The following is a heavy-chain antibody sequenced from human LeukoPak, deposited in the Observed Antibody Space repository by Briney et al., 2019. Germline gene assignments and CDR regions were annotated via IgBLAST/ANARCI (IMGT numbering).Heavy chain of an antibody. Sequence: PSETLSLTYTVSTDSLSGHYWSWIRQPPGKGLEWIAYIYSSGTTKYNPSLNSRVTISLDASKNQFSLNLTSVTAADTAVYYCARGGDGYNYVDYWGQGTLVTVSS. CDR1: TDSLSGHY. CDR3: ARGGDGYNYVDY. V-gene: IGHV4-59*11. D-gene: IGHD5-24*01. J-gene: IGHJ4*02. CDR2: IYSSGTT.